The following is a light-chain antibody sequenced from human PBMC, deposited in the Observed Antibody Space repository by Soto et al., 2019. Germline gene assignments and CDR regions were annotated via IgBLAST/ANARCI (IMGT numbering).Light chain of an antibody. CDR2: AAS. CDR3: QQSYSTPPIT. V-gene: IGKV1-39*01. J-gene: IGKJ5*01. Sequence: DIQMTQSPSSLSAAVGDRVTITCRASQSISSYLNCYQQKPGKAPKLLIYAASSLQSGVPSRFSGSGSGTDFTLTISSLQPEDFATYYCQQSYSTPPITFGQGTRLET. CDR1: QSISSY.